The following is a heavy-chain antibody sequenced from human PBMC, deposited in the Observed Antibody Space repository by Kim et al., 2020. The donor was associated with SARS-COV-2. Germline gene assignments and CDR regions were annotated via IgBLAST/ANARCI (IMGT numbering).Heavy chain of an antibody. CDR1: GGTFSSYA. J-gene: IGHJ4*02. Sequence: SVKVSCKASGGTFSSYAISWVRQAPGQGLEWMGGIIPIFGTANYAQKFQGRVTITADESTSTAYMELRSLRSEDTAVYYCARGERSGYDYVWGSYLQPLDYWGQGTLVTVSS. CDR2: IIPIFGTA. CDR3: ARGERSGYDYVWGSYLQPLDY. V-gene: IGHV1-69*13. D-gene: IGHD3-16*02.